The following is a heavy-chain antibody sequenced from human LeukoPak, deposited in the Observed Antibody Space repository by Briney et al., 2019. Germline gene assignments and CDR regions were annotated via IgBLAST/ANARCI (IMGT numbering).Heavy chain of an antibody. CDR1: GYTFTGYY. CDR3: ARGGNYGSGTYTAFAY. CDR2: INPNSGET. Sequence: AAVKVSCKASGYTFTGYYIHWVRQAPGQGLQWMGWINPNSGETHFTQNFQGRVTMTTDTSITTAYMELRRLRSDDTAVYYCARGGNYGSGTYTAFAYWGQGALVTVSS. V-gene: IGHV1-2*02. D-gene: IGHD3-10*01. J-gene: IGHJ4*02.